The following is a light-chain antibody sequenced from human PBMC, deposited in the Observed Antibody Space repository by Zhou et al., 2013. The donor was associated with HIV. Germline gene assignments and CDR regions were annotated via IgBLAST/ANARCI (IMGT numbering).Light chain of an antibody. V-gene: IGKV3-20*01. J-gene: IGKJ1*01. CDR3: QQYNNWPRT. CDR1: QRLKFSD. Sequence: IVLTQSPGTLSLSPGMKATLSCKTNQRLKFSDLAWYQQKPGRAPRLLIYSASSRAYGIPDRFSGSGSGQTSLSPSADWSLKYFAVYYCQQYNNWPRTFGRGTKVE. CDR2: SAS.